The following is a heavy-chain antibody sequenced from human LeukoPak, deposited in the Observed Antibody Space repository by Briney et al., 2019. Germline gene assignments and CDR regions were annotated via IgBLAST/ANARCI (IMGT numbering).Heavy chain of an antibody. CDR1: GGSISSGSYY. J-gene: IGHJ2*01. CDR2: IYTGGST. V-gene: IGHV4-61*02. Sequence: SETLSLTCTVSGGSISSGSYYWSWIRQPAGKGLEWIGRIYTGGSTNYNSSFKSRVTISVDTSKNQFSLKLSSVTAADTAVYYCAKRGGYWYFDLWGRGTLVTVSS. D-gene: IGHD3-10*01. CDR3: AKRGGYWYFDL.